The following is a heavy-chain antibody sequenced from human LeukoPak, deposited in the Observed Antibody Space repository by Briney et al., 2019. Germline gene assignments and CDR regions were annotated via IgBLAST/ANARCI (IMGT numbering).Heavy chain of an antibody. J-gene: IGHJ4*02. CDR3: ARHRFASAVTLDY. D-gene: IGHD2-15*01. Sequence: SETLSLTCSVSGGAVSSFYWSWIRQSPGKGLEWIGYFYYSGSTKYNPSLKSRVTMSVDTSKNQLSLKLRSVTAADTAMYYCARHRFASAVTLDYWGQGDLVTVSS. CDR2: FYYSGST. CDR1: GGAVSSFY. V-gene: IGHV4-59*08.